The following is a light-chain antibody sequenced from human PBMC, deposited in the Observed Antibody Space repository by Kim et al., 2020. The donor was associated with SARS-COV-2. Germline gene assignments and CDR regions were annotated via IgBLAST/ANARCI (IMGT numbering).Light chain of an antibody. CDR2: GAS. J-gene: IGKJ2*01. V-gene: IGKV3-15*01. CDR3: QQYNNWPPST. CDR1: QSVSSN. Sequence: VSPGERATLSCRASQSVSSNLACYQQKPGQAPRLLIYGASTRATGIPARFSGSGSGTEFTRTISSLPSEDFAVYYCQQYNNWPPSTFGQGTKLEI.